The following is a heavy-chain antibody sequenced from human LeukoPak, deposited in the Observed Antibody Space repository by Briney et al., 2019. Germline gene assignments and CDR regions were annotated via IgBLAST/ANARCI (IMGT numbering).Heavy chain of an antibody. CDR3: AKVAVAGTKVAWFDP. CDR2: ISGSGGST. Sequence: GSLRLSCAASGFTFSSYALSWVRPAPGKGLEWVSAISGSGGSTYYADSVKGRFSISRDNSKNTLYLQMNSLRAEDTAVYYCAKVAVAGTKVAWFDPWGQGTLVTVSS. CDR1: GFTFSSYA. V-gene: IGHV3-23*01. D-gene: IGHD6-19*01. J-gene: IGHJ5*02.